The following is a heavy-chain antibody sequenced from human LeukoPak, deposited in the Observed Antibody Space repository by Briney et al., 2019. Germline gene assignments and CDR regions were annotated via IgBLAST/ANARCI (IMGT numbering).Heavy chain of an antibody. J-gene: IGHJ4*02. CDR1: GASISYYY. Sequence: SSATLSFSCTASGASISYYYWSLIQEPAGEVLEWIGHLYTSGSTNYNPSLKSRVTILVDKSKNQFSLKVSSVTAADTAMYYCAGDHSDYERGIDYWGQGTLVTVSS. V-gene: IGHV4-4*07. CDR3: AGDHSDYERGIDY. D-gene: IGHD4/OR15-4a*01. CDR2: LYTSGST.